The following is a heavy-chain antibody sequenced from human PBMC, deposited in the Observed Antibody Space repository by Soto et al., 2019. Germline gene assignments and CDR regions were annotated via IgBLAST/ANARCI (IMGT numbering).Heavy chain of an antibody. Sequence: VGSLRLSCAASGFTFSSYLMHWVRQAPGTGLEWVAVISYDGTTKYYADSVKGRFTISRDNSRNTLYLQMSSLRAEDTAVYYCARGGFGVVSDYYYYAMDVWRQGTTVTVSS. CDR1: GFTFSSYL. CDR2: ISYDGTTK. CDR3: ARGGFGVVSDYYYYAMDV. D-gene: IGHD3-3*01. J-gene: IGHJ6*01. V-gene: IGHV3-30-3*01.